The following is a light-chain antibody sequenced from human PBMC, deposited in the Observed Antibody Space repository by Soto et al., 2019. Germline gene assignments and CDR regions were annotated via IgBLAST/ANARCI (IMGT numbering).Light chain of an antibody. CDR1: SSNIGSNT. CDR3: EAWDDSLNGVV. J-gene: IGLJ2*01. V-gene: IGLV1-44*01. Sequence: QSVLTQPPSASGTPGQRVTISCSGSSSNIGSNTVNWYQQLPGTAPKLLIYSNNQRPSGVPDRFSGSKSGTSASLAISGLQSEDEADYYCEAWDDSLNGVVLGGGTQLTVL. CDR2: SNN.